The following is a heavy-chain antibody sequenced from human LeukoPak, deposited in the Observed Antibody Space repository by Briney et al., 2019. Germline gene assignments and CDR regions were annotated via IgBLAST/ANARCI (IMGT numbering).Heavy chain of an antibody. CDR2: IYYSGST. CDR1: GGSISSSSYY. V-gene: IGHV4-39*01. Sequence: SETVSLTCTVSGGSISSSSYYWGWIRQPPGKGLEWIGSIYYSGSTYYNPSPKSRVTISVDTSKNQFSLKLSSVTAADTAVYYCARQFVWFGESPLELDVWGKGTTVTVSS. J-gene: IGHJ6*04. CDR3: ARQFVWFGESPLELDV. D-gene: IGHD3-10*01.